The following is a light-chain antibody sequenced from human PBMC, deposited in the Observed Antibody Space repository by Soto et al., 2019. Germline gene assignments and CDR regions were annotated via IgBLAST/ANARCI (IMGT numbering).Light chain of an antibody. CDR2: DGS. CDR1: SSDVGAYNL. J-gene: IGLJ1*01. CDR3: CSYAPGGIYV. Sequence: QFALTQPASVSGSPGQSITISCTGTSSDVGAYNLVSWYQHHPGKAPQLLIYDGSERPSGVSNRFSGSKSGNTASLTISGLQAEDEADYYCCSYAPGGIYVFGTGTKV. V-gene: IGLV2-23*01.